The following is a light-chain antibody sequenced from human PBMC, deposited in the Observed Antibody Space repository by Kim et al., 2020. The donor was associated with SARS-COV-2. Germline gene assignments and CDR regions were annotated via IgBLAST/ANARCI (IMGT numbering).Light chain of an antibody. CDR2: WAS. V-gene: IGKV4-1*01. Sequence: DIVMTQSPDSLAVSLGERATINCKSSQSVLYSSNNKNYLAWYQQKPGQPPKLLIYWASTRESGVPDRFSGSGSGTDFTLTISSLQAADVAVYYCQKYYSTPRTFGQGTKVDIK. CDR3: QKYYSTPRT. CDR1: QSVLYSSNNKNY. J-gene: IGKJ1*01.